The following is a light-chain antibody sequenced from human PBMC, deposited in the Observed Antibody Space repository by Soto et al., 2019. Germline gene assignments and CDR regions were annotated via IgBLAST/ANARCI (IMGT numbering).Light chain of an antibody. J-gene: IGKJ4*01. CDR3: QQFSSYPLT. CDR2: DAS. V-gene: IGKV3-20*01. CDR1: QTVRNNY. Sequence: EFLLTQNPDTLSLSPGERATLSCRASQTVRNNYLAWYQQKPGQAPRLLIYDASSRATGIPDRFSGGGSGTDFTLTISRLEPEDFAVYYCQQFSSYPLTFGGGTRWIS.